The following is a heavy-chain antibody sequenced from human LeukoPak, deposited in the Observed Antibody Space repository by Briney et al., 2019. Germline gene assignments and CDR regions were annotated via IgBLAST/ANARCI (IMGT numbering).Heavy chain of an antibody. CDR3: ARASPIAARPQAWFDP. CDR1: GYTFTSYY. J-gene: IGHJ5*02. D-gene: IGHD6-6*01. CDR2: INPSGGST. Sequence: ASLKVSCKASGYTFTSYYMHWVRQAPGQGLEWMRIINPSGGSTSYAQKFQGRVTMTRDMSTSTVYMELSSLRSEDTAVYYCARASPIAARPQAWFDPWGQGTLVTVSS. V-gene: IGHV1-46*01.